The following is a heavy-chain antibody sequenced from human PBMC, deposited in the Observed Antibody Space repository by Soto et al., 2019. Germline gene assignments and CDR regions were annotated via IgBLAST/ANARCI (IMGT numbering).Heavy chain of an antibody. V-gene: IGHV3-23*01. Sequence: GGSLRLSCAASGFTFSSYAMSWVRQAPGKGLEWVSAISGSGGSTYYADSVKGRFTISRDNSKNTLYLQMNSLRAEDTAVYYCAKGPYGDHLWDGENYFDYWGQGTLVTVSS. D-gene: IGHD4-17*01. CDR1: GFTFSSYA. J-gene: IGHJ4*02. CDR2: ISGSGGST. CDR3: AKGPYGDHLWDGENYFDY.